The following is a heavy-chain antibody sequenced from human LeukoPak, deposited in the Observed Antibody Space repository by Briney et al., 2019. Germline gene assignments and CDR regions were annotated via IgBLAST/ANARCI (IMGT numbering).Heavy chain of an antibody. Sequence: ASVKVSCKASGGTFSSYAISWVRQAPGQRLEWMGQISPHSGGTNYAQKFQGRVTMTRDTSITTAYMELSNLRSDDTAVYYCARGGTDYWGQGTLVTVSS. V-gene: IGHV1-2*06. J-gene: IGHJ4*02. CDR3: ARGGTDY. CDR2: ISPHSGGT. D-gene: IGHD5-12*01. CDR1: GGTFSSYA.